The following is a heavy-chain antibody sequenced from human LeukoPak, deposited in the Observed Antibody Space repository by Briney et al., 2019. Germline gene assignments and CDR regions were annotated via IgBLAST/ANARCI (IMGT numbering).Heavy chain of an antibody. CDR2: ISGSGART. CDR1: GFTFSGYG. J-gene: IGHJ6*01. D-gene: IGHD3-22*01. CDR3: AKEGAYDISGSAYGMDV. V-gene: IGHV3-23*01. Sequence: PGGSLRLSCVASGFTFSGYGMSWVCQAPGKGLEWVSRISGSGARTYYADSVRGRFSISRDNSKNTLFLQMNSLRAEGTAVYYCAKEGAYDISGSAYGMDVWGQGTTVTVSS.